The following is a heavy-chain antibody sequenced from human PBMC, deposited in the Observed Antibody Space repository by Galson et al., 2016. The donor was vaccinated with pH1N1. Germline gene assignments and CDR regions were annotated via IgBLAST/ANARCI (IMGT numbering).Heavy chain of an antibody. J-gene: IGHJ6*03. CDR2: ITSNSFHI. CDR1: GFTFTAYS. Sequence: LRLSCAASGFTFTAYSMNWVRQAPGKGLEWVASITSNSFHIYYTDSVKGRFTISRDISKNTLYLQMNSLRVEDTAIYYCAKDYSRYPTTWGYMHVWGKGTTVTVSS. CDR3: AKDYSRYPTTWGYMHV. D-gene: IGHD2-21*01. V-gene: IGHV3-21*04.